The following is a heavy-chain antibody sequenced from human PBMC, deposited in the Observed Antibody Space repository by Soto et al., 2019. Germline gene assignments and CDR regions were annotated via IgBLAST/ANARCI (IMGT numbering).Heavy chain of an antibody. CDR3: ARADMIALEQTYFGLDV. D-gene: IGHD3-16*01. J-gene: IGHJ6*02. Sequence: QVQLVQSGAEVKKPGSSVKVSCKASGGTFSSYSISWVRQAPGQGLEWMGRIIPVLGIANYAQKLQGRVTIIADKSTSTAYMELRSLRTEDTAMYYCARADMIALEQTYFGLDVWGQGTTVTVSS. CDR2: IIPVLGIA. CDR1: GGTFSSYS. V-gene: IGHV1-69*02.